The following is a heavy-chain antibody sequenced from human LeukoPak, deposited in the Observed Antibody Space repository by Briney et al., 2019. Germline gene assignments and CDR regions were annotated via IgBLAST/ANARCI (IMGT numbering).Heavy chain of an antibody. V-gene: IGHV1-2*02. Sequence: ASVKVSCKASGGTFTGYYMHWVRQAPGQGLEWMGWINPNSGGTNYAQKFQGRVTMTRDTSISTAYMELSRLRSDDTAVYYCAGTFDYYDTQFLHYWGQGTLVTVSS. CDR1: GGTFTGYY. CDR2: INPNSGGT. CDR3: AGTFDYYDTQFLHY. D-gene: IGHD3-22*01. J-gene: IGHJ4*02.